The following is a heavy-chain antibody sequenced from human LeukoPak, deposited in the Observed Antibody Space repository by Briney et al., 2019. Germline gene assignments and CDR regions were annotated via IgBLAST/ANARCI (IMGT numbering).Heavy chain of an antibody. CDR1: GFTFSSYG. CDR2: ISYDGSNK. D-gene: IGHD3-3*01. V-gene: IGHV3-30*18. Sequence: PGRSLRLSCAASGFTFSSYGMHWGREAPGKGLEWVAVISYDGSNKYYADSVKGGFTISRDNTKNTLYLQMNSLRAEDTAVYYCAKCLMHYDFWSGSPHGMDVWGQGTTVTVSS. CDR3: AKCLMHYDFWSGSPHGMDV. J-gene: IGHJ6*02.